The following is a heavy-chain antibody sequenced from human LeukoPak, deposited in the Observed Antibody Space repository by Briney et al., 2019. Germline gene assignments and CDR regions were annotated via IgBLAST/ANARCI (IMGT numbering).Heavy chain of an antibody. V-gene: IGHV3-23*01. J-gene: IGHJ3*02. CDR3: ARANHIVLATAINDAFDI. CDR1: GFTFSSYA. D-gene: IGHD2-21*02. CDR2: ISGSGSTI. Sequence: GGSLRLSCAASGFTFSSYAMSWVRQAPGKGLEWVSAISGSGSTIYYADSVKGRFTISRDNAKNSLYLQMNSLRAEDTAVYYCARANHIVLATAINDAFDIWGQGTTVTVSS.